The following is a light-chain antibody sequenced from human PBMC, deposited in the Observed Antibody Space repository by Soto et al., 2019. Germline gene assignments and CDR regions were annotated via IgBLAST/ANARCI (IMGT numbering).Light chain of an antibody. J-gene: IGKJ2*01. CDR1: QSIDTW. CDR2: DAS. CDR3: QQYNSYLMYT. V-gene: IGKV1-5*01. Sequence: DLPMTQSPSTLSASVGDRVTITCRASQSIDTWLAWYQQKPGKAPNLLIYDASSLESGVPSRFSGSGSGTEFTLTISNLQPDDFATYYCQQYNSYLMYTFGQGTKLEI.